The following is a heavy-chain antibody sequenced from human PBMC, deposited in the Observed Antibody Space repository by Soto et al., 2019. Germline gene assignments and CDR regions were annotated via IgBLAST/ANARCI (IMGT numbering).Heavy chain of an antibody. Sequence: KPSETLSLTCTVSGGSISSSSYYWGRIRQPPGKGLEWIGSIYYSGSTYYNPSLKSRVTISVDTSKNQFSLKLSSVTAADTAVYYGASPKIAFYNWFDPWGQGTLVTVSS. CDR2: IYYSGST. CDR1: GGSISSSSYY. CDR3: ASPKIAFYNWFDP. V-gene: IGHV4-39*01. D-gene: IGHD3-3*02. J-gene: IGHJ5*02.